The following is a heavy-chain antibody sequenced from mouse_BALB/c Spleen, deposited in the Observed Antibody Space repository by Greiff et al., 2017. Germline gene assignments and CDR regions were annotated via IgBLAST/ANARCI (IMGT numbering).Heavy chain of an antibody. CDR1: GYTFTSYW. J-gene: IGHJ4*01. CDR3: ARDYRYPYAMDY. V-gene: IGHV1-7*01. Sequence: QVQLQQSGAELAKPGASVKMSCKASGYTFTSYWMHWVKQRPGQGLEWIGYINPSTGYTEYNQKFKDKATLTADKSSSTAYMQLSSLTSEDSAVYYCARDYRYPYAMDYWGQGTSVTVSS. D-gene: IGHD2-14*01. CDR2: INPSTGYT.